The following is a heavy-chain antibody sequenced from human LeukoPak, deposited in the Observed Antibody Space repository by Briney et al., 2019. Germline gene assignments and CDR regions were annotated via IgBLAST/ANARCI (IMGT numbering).Heavy chain of an antibody. J-gene: IGHJ4*02. V-gene: IGHV3-30*02. Sequence: GSLRLSCAASGFTFSIYGMHWVRQAPGQGLEWVAFVRYDESTKFYADSVKGRFTISRDNSKTTLYLQMNSLRAEDTAVYYCAKDVPAAYFDYWGQGTLVTVSS. D-gene: IGHD2-2*01. CDR3: AKDVPAAYFDY. CDR1: GFTFSIYG. CDR2: VRYDESTK.